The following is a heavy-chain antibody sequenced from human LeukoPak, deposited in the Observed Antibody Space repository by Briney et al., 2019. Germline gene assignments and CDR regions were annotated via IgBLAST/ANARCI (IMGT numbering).Heavy chain of an antibody. CDR2: INPSGGNT. V-gene: IGHV1-46*01. J-gene: IGHJ4*02. CDR1: GYTFTRYY. D-gene: IGHD3-10*01. Sequence: ASVKVSCKASGYTFTRYYIHWVRQAPGQGLEWMGIINPSGGNTTYAQKFQGRVTMTEDTSTDTAYMELSSLRSEDTAVYYCATSLLWFGELNRFDYWGQGTLVTVSS. CDR3: ATSLLWFGELNRFDY.